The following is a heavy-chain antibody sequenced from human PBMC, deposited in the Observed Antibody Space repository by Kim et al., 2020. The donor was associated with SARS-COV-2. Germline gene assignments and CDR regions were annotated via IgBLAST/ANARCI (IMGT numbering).Heavy chain of an antibody. CDR2: INHSGST. J-gene: IGHJ4*02. D-gene: IGHD4-17*01. CDR1: GGSFSGYY. CDR3: ARGFHGDYEDY. Sequence: SETLSLTCAVYGGSFSGYYWSWIRQPPGKGLEWIGEINHSGSTNYNPSLKSRVTISVDTSKNQFSLKLSSVTAADTAVYYCARGFHGDYEDYWGQGTLVTVSS. V-gene: IGHV4-34*01.